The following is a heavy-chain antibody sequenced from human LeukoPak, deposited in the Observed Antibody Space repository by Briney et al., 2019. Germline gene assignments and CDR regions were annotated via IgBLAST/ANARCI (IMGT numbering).Heavy chain of an antibody. CDR1: GGTFSSYA. D-gene: IGHD4-23*01. J-gene: IGHJ5*02. CDR2: IIPIFGTA. V-gene: IGHV1-69*13. Sequence: SVKVSCKASGGTFSSYAISWVRQAPGQGLEWMGRIIPIFGTANYAQKFQGRVTITADESTSTAYMELSSLRSEDTAVYYCARRNPLISYGGNAPTGWFDPWGQGTLVTVSS. CDR3: ARRNPLISYGGNAPTGWFDP.